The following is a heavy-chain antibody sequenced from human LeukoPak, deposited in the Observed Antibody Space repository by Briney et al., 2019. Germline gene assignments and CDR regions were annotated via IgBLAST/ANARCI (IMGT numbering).Heavy chain of an antibody. Sequence: PGGSLRLSCAASGFIFSNAWMSWVRQAPGKGLEWVSVIYSGGSTYYADSVKGRFTISRDNSKNTLYLQMNSLRAEDTAVYYCARDRSIAAAGDPWYYYYGMDVWGQGTTVTVSS. CDR2: IYSGGST. V-gene: IGHV3-66*01. CDR3: ARDRSIAAAGDPWYYYYGMDV. CDR1: GFIFSNAW. D-gene: IGHD6-13*01. J-gene: IGHJ6*02.